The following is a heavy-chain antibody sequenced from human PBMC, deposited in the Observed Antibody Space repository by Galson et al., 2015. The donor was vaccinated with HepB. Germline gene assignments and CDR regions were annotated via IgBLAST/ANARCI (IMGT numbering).Heavy chain of an antibody. Sequence: SVKVSCKASGYTFTSYGISWVRQAPGQGLEWMGWISAYNGNTNYAQKLQGRVTMTTDTSTSTAYMELRSLRSDDTAVYYCARDSYDSSGYPDAFDIWGQGTMVTVSS. CDR3: ARDSYDSSGYPDAFDI. CDR1: GYTFTSYG. J-gene: IGHJ3*02. V-gene: IGHV1-18*01. D-gene: IGHD3-22*01. CDR2: ISAYNGNT.